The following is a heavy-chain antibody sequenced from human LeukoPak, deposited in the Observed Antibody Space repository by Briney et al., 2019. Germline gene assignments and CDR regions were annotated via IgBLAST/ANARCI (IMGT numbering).Heavy chain of an antibody. Sequence: SESLSLTCIVSGGSIDSSGYFWGWIRQPPGQGLEWVGTVSSTGYTYYNPSLKSRLTISADTSKNQFSLKVISVTAADTAVYYCARHEGRIVAPHYFDYWGQGTLVTVSS. CDR1: GGSIDSSGYF. D-gene: IGHD2/OR15-2a*01. J-gene: IGHJ4*02. CDR3: ARHEGRIVAPHYFDY. CDR2: VSSTGYT. V-gene: IGHV4-39*01.